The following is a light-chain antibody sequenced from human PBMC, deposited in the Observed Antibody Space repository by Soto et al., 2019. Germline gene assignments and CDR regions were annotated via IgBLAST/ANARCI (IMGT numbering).Light chain of an antibody. CDR3: QQYNHWPPLT. Sequence: EIVVTQSPATLSVSPGERATLSCRASQSVGNNFAWYQQKPGQAPRLLIFATSTRATGVPARFSGSGSGTEFTLTISSLQSEDFAVYSCQQYNHWPPLTFGGGTKVEIK. V-gene: IGKV3-15*01. J-gene: IGKJ4*01. CDR1: QSVGNN. CDR2: ATS.